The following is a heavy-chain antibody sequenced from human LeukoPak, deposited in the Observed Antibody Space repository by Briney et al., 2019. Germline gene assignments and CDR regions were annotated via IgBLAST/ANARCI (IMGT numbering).Heavy chain of an antibody. CDR3: ASRGIYSSSIDY. CDR1: GYTFTRYD. CDR2: MNPNSGNT. D-gene: IGHD6-6*01. J-gene: IGHJ4*02. Sequence: ASVKVSCKASGYTFTRYDINWVRQATGQGLEWMGWMNPNSGNTGYAQKFQGRVTMTRNTSISTAYMELSSLRSEDTAVYYCASRGIYSSSIDYWGQGTLVTVSS. V-gene: IGHV1-8*01.